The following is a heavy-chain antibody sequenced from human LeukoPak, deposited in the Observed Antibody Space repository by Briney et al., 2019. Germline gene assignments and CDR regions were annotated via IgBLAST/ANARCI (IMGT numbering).Heavy chain of an antibody. CDR1: AFPFSSYW. J-gene: IGHJ4*02. D-gene: IGHD1-26*01. CDR3: ARGEKPYDY. CDR2: INTDGSSR. V-gene: IGHV3-74*01. Sequence: GGSLRLSCAASAFPFSSYWMHWVRQVPGKGLVWVSRINTDGSSRTYADSVKGRFTISRDNAKNTLYLQMNSLRAEDTAVYYCARGEKPYDYWGQGTLVSVSS.